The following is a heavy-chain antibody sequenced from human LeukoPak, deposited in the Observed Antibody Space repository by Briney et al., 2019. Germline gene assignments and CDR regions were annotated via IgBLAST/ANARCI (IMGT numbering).Heavy chain of an antibody. CDR1: GYTFTSYD. CDR2: INPNSGGT. V-gene: IGHV1-2*02. J-gene: IGHJ4*02. D-gene: IGHD3-22*01. Sequence: ASVKVSCKASGYTFTSYDINWVRQATGQGLEWMGWINPNSGGTNYAQKFQGRVTMTRDTSISTAYMELSRLRSDDTAVYYCARDSPANYYDSSGPIDYWGQGTLVTVSS. CDR3: ARDSPANYYDSSGPIDY.